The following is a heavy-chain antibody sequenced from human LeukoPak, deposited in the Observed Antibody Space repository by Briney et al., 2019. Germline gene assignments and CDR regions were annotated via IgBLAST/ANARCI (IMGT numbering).Heavy chain of an antibody. J-gene: IGHJ5*02. CDR2: IYYSGST. CDR1: GGSISSGSYY. D-gene: IGHD5-18*01. V-gene: IGHV4-61*10. Sequence: PSETLSLTCTVAGGSISSGSYYWSWIRQPAGKGLEGIGYIYYSGSTNYNPSLKSRVTISVDTSKNQFSLKLSSVPAADTAVYYCARGPYSYGTYRWFDPWGQGTLVTVSS. CDR3: ARGPYSYGTYRWFDP.